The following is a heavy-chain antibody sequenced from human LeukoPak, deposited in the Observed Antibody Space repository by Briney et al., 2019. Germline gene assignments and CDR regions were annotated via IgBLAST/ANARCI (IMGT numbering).Heavy chain of an antibody. D-gene: IGHD2-2*01. J-gene: IGHJ4*02. CDR3: AREDNVVVPAARPIDY. Sequence: GGSLRLSCAASGXTFSSYDMSWVPQAPGKGLEWVSAISGSGSSTYYADSVKGRFTISRDNSKNTLYLQMNSLRAEDTAVYYCAREDNVVVPAARPIDYWGQGTLVSVSS. CDR1: GXTFSSYD. CDR2: ISGSGSST. V-gene: IGHV3-23*01.